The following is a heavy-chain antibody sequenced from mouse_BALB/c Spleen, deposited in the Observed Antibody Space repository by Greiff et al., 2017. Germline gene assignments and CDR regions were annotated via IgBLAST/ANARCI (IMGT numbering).Heavy chain of an antibody. CDR2: IWAGGST. V-gene: IGHV2-9*02. CDR3: GRDHGDMADWYFDV. CDR1: GFSLTSYG. Sequence: VKLMESGPGLVAPSQSLSITCTVSGFSLTSYGVHWVRQPPGQGLEWLGVIWAGGSTNYNSALMSRLSISKDNSKSQVFLKMNSLQTDDTAMYYCGRDHGDMADWYFDVWGAGTTVTVSS. D-gene: IGHD1-2*01. J-gene: IGHJ1*01.